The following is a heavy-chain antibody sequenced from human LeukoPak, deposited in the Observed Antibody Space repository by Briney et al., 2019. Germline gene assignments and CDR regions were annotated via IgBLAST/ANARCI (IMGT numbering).Heavy chain of an antibody. D-gene: IGHD2-2*01. J-gene: IGHJ6*03. Sequence: ASVKVSCKASGGTFSRYAISWVRQAPGQGPEWMGGIIPVIGTPNYAQKFQGRVTITADESTSTAYMELSSLRSDDTAVYFCATSGGGVIVEPGATILYYYYYYMDVWGKGTTVTVSS. CDR1: GGTFSRYA. CDR2: IIPVIGTP. CDR3: ATSGGGVIVEPGATILYYYYYYMDV. V-gene: IGHV1-69*13.